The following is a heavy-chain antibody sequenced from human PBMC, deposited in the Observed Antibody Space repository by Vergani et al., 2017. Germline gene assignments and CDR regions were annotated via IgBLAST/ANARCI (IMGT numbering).Heavy chain of an antibody. Sequence: QVQLVQSGAEVKKPGASVKVSCKASGYTFTSYYMHWVRQAPGKGLEWMGIINPSGGSTSYAQKFQGRVTMTRDTSTSTVYIDLSNLRSEDTAVYYCARPHGDILPPDPRRLDYWGQGTLVTVAS. CDR3: ARPHGDILPPDPRRLDY. CDR2: INPSGGST. J-gene: IGHJ4*02. V-gene: IGHV1-46*03. CDR1: GYTFTSYY.